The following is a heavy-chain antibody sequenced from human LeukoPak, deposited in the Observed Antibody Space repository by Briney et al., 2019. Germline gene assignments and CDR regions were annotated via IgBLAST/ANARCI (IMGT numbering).Heavy chain of an antibody. D-gene: IGHD2-2*01. CDR3: ARARSPTPDIVVVPAATDY. CDR1: GYTFTSYY. V-gene: IGHV1-46*01. CDR2: INPSGGST. J-gene: IGHJ4*02. Sequence: ASVKVSCKASGYTFTSYYMHWVRQAPGQGLEWMGIINPSGGSTSYAQKFQGRVTMTRDMSTSTVYMELISLRYEDTAVYYCARARSPTPDIVVVPAATDYWGQGTLVTVSS.